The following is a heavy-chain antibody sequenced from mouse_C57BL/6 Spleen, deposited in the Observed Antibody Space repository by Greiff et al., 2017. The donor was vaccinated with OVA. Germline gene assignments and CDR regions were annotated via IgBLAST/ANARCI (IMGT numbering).Heavy chain of an antibody. CDR2: IDPENGDT. V-gene: IGHV14-4*01. Sequence: EVQLQQSGAELVRPGASVKLSCTASGFNIKDDYMHWVKQRPEQGLEWIGWIDPENGDTEYASKFQGKATITADTSSNTAYLQLSSLTSEDTAVYYCTTGEGGYWGQGTTLTVSS. J-gene: IGHJ2*01. CDR1: GFNIKDDY. CDR3: TTGEGGY.